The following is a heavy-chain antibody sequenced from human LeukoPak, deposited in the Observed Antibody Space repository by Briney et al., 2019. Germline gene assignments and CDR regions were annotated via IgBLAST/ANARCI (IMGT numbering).Heavy chain of an antibody. CDR1: GYTFTSYD. CDR3: ASGYCSSTSCLEGYWFDP. J-gene: IGHJ5*02. V-gene: IGHV1-8*01. CDR2: MNPNSSNT. D-gene: IGHD2-2*01. Sequence: ASGEVSCKASGYTFTSYDTNWVRQATGQGLEWMGWMNPNSSNTGYAQKFQGRVTMTRNTSISTAYMELSSLRSEDTAVYYCASGYCSSTSCLEGYWFDPWGQGTLVTVSS.